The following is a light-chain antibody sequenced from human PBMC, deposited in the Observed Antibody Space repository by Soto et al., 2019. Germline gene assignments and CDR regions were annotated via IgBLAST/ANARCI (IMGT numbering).Light chain of an antibody. CDR3: QQYESAPST. J-gene: IGKJ5*01. V-gene: IGKV1D-8*03. CDR1: PVIXIY. Sequence: LSMTRSASLVSPSTGDTVSISCQMSPVIXIYLARYHQKPVKAPDLLISDXANLDRGVPSRLSGSGSATEFPLTIISLHPDYFASYYCQQYESAPSTFGQGTRLEIK. CDR2: DXA.